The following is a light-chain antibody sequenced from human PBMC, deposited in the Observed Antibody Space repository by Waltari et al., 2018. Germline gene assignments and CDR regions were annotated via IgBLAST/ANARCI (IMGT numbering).Light chain of an antibody. CDR2: DTS. CDR3: QKYGSLPAT. Sequence: EIVLTQSPGTLSLSPGDSATLSCRASQAVSRFLAWYQQNPGQAPRLLIYDTSTRATGIPDRFSGSGSGTDFSLTISRLEPEDFAVYYCQKYGSLPATFGQGTKVEIK. CDR1: QAVSRF. V-gene: IGKV3-20*01. J-gene: IGKJ1*01.